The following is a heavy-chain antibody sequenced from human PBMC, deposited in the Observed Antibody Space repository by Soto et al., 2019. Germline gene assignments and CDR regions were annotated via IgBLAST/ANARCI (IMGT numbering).Heavy chain of an antibody. CDR3: TKWSGPYYFDY. V-gene: IGHV3-73*01. J-gene: IGHJ4*02. CDR1: GFTFSGSA. CDR2: IRSKANSYAT. D-gene: IGHD2-15*01. Sequence: VGSLRLSCAASGFTFSGSAMHWVRQASGKGLEWVGRIRSKANSYATAYAASVKGRFTISRDDSKNTAYLQMNSLKTEDTAVYYCTKWSGPYYFDYWGQGTLVTVSS.